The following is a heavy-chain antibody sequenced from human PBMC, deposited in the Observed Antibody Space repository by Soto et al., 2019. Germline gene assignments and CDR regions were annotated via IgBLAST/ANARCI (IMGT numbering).Heavy chain of an antibody. D-gene: IGHD3-3*01. CDR1: GFTFTSSA. CDR3: AADSKNDFSSGYWTYGMDV. V-gene: IGHV1-58*01. Sequence: GASVKVSCKASGFTFTSSAVQWVRQARGQRLEWIGWIVVGSGNTNYAQKFQERVTIPRDMSTSTAYMELSSLRSEDTAVYYCAADSKNDFSSGYWTYGMDVWGQGTTVTVSS. J-gene: IGHJ6*02. CDR2: IVVGSGNT.